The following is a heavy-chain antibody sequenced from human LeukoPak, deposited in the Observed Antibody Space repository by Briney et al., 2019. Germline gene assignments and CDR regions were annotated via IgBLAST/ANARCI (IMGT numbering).Heavy chain of an antibody. CDR3: AKDRGRISMIRGASMDV. D-gene: IGHD3-10*01. CDR1: GFTFSSYG. Sequence: PGGSLRLSCAASGFTFSSYGMHWVRQAPGKGLEWVAVISYDGSNKYYADSVKGRFTISRDNSKNTLYLQMNSLRVEDTAVYYCAKDRGRISMIRGASMDVWGQGTTVTVSS. CDR2: ISYDGSNK. J-gene: IGHJ6*02. V-gene: IGHV3-30*18.